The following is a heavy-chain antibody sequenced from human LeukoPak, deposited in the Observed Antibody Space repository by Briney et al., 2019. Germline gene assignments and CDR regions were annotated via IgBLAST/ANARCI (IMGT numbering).Heavy chain of an antibody. Sequence: SETLSLTCTVSGGSISSYYWSRIRQPAGKGLEWIGRIYTSGSTYYNPSLKSRVTISVDTSKNQFSLKLNSVTAADTAVYYCARAGYGDSDFDYWGQGTLVTVSS. CDR2: IYTSGST. J-gene: IGHJ4*02. D-gene: IGHD4-17*01. CDR3: ARAGYGDSDFDY. V-gene: IGHV4-4*07. CDR1: GGSISSYY.